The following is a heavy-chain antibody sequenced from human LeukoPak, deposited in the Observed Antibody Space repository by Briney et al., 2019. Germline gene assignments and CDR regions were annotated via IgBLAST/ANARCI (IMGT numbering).Heavy chain of an antibody. D-gene: IGHD3-10*01. V-gene: IGHV1-2*02. CDR3: ARGGSYYYGSGRFYY. J-gene: IGHJ4*02. CDR2: INPNSGGT. Sequence: AASVKVSCKASGYTFTGYYMHWVRQAPGQGLEWMGWINPNSGGTNYAQKFQGRVTMTRDTSISTAYMELSRLRSDDTAVYYCARGGSYYYGSGRFYYWGQGTLVTVSS. CDR1: GYTFTGYY.